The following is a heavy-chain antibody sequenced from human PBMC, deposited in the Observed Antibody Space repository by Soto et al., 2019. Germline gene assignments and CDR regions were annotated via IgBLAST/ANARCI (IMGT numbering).Heavy chain of an antibody. CDR1: GYTFTSYG. D-gene: IGHD2-15*01. CDR2: ISAYNGNT. J-gene: IGHJ4*02. CDR3: AREGVLPYCSGGSCYSNY. Sequence: ASVKVSCKASGYTFTSYGISWVRQAPGQGLEWMGWISAYNGNTNYAQKLQGRVTMTTDTSTSTAYMELRSLRSEDTAVYYCAREGVLPYCSGGSCYSNYWGQGTLVTVSS. V-gene: IGHV1-18*01.